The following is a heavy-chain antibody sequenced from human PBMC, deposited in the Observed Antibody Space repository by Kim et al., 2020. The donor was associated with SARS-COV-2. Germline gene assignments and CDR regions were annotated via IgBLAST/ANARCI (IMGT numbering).Heavy chain of an antibody. Sequence: GGSLRLSCAASGFTFSSYGMQWVRQAPGKGLEWVAVISYDGSNKYYADSVKGRFTISRDNSKNTLYLQMNSLRAEDTAVYYCARDSSAEYDILTGYHPDYWGKGTLVTVSS. V-gene: IGHV3-33*05. D-gene: IGHD3-9*01. CDR1: GFTFSSYG. J-gene: IGHJ4*02. CDR3: ARDSSAEYDILTGYHPDY. CDR2: ISYDGSNK.